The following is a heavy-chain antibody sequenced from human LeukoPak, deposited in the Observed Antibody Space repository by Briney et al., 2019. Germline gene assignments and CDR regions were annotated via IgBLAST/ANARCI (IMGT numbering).Heavy chain of an antibody. V-gene: IGHV4-4*07. CDR2: IYTSGST. CDR1: GGSISSYY. CDR3: ARVRVVGYYGSGSYISRENYFDY. D-gene: IGHD3-10*01. J-gene: IGHJ4*02. Sequence: SETLSLTCTVPGGSISSYYWSWIRQPAGKGLEWIGRIYTSGSTNYNPSLKSRVTMSVDTSKNQFSLKLSSVTAADTAVYYCARVRVVGYYGSGSYISRENYFDYWGQGTLVTVSS.